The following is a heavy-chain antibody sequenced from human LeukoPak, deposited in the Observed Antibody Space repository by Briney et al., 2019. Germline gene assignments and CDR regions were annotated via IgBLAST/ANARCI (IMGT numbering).Heavy chain of an antibody. CDR3: ARDQGLLVVAGRFGY. J-gene: IGHJ4*02. V-gene: IGHV3-33*01. D-gene: IGHD6-19*01. CDR2: IYYDGSDK. Sequence: GGSLRLSCAASGFTFSDYGMHWVRQAPGKGLEWVAVIYYDGSDKYYADSVKGRFTISRDNAKNSLYLQMNSLRAEDTAVYYCARDQGLLVVAGRFGYWGQGTLVTVSS. CDR1: GFTFSDYG.